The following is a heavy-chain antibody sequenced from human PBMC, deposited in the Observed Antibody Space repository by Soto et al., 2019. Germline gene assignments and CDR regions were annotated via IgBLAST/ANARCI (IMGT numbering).Heavy chain of an antibody. CDR1: GFTFSDYY. J-gene: IGHJ4*02. CDR3: ARDLAYCGGDCYPGYFDY. Sequence: XVSLRLSCAASGFTFSDYYMSWIRQAPGKGLEWVSYISSSSSYTNYADSVKGRFTISRDNAKKSLYLDMSSLRAEDTAVYYCARDLAYCGGDCYPGYFDYWGQGILVTVSS. V-gene: IGHV3-11*06. D-gene: IGHD2-21*02. CDR2: ISSSSSYT.